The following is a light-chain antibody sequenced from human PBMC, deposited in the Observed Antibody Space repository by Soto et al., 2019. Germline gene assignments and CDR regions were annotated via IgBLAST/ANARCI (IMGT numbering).Light chain of an antibody. CDR3: SSYTSSSTAV. CDR1: SSDVGGYNY. Sequence: QSVLTQPASVSGSPGQSMTISCTGTSSDVGGYNYVSWYQQHPGKAPKLMIYDVSNRPSGVSNRFSGSKSGNTASLTISGLQAEDEADYYCSSYTSSSTAVFGGGTQLTVL. J-gene: IGLJ7*01. V-gene: IGLV2-14*01. CDR2: DVS.